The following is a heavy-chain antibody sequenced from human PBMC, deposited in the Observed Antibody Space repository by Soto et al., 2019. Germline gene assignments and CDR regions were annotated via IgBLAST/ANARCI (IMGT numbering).Heavy chain of an antibody. J-gene: IGHJ5*02. CDR3: ARGSWITRYFDP. V-gene: IGHV4-34*01. Sequence: QVQLQQWGAGLLRPSETLSLSCAVSGWSLNGYYWSWIRQPPGTGLEWIGEINHSGTTNYNPSLTSRVTLSLDTSRNQFSLNLSSVNAAYTAVYSCARGSWITRYFDPWGQGSLVTVSS. CDR1: GWSLNGYY. CDR2: INHSGTT. D-gene: IGHD2-2*03.